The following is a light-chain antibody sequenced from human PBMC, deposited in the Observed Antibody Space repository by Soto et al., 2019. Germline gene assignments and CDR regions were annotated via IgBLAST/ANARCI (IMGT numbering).Light chain of an antibody. CDR1: QNVSSSY. V-gene: IGKV3-20*01. J-gene: IGKJ4*01. CDR2: GAS. CDR3: QQYGSSPLT. Sequence: EIVLTQSPGTLSLSPGERATLSCSASQNVSSSYLAWYQQKPGQAPRLLIYGASSRATGIPDRFSGSGSGTDFTLTISRLEPEDFAVYYCQQYGSSPLTFGGGTKV.